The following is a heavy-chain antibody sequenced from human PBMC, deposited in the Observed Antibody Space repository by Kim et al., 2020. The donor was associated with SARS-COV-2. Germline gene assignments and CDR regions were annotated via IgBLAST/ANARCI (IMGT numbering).Heavy chain of an antibody. D-gene: IGHD1-26*01. J-gene: IGHJ4*02. V-gene: IGHV3-33*06. CDR3: AKGVGGATSYFDY. Sequence: YADSVKGRFTISRDNSKNTLYLQMNSLRAEDTAVYYCAKGVGGATSYFDYWGQGTLVTVSS.